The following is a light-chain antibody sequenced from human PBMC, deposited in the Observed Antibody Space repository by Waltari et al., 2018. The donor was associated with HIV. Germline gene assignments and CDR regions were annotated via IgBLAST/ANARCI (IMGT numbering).Light chain of an antibody. CDR2: AAS. Sequence: DIHLTQSPSFLSASVGDRVTITCRASLGINSYLAWYQQNPGKAPKLLIYAASTLQSGVPSRFSGSGSGTEFTLTISSLQPEDCATYYCQQLNGYPRFAGGTRVEVK. V-gene: IGKV1-9*01. CDR1: LGINSY. J-gene: IGKJ4*01. CDR3: QQLNGYPR.